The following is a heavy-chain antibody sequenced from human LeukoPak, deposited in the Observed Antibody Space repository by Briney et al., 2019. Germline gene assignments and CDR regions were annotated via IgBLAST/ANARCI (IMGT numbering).Heavy chain of an antibody. CDR3: ARQTEHHLVLEN. J-gene: IGHJ4*02. CDR1: GSSFTTYW. Sequence: GESLKISCTGSGSSFTTYWISWVRQKPGKGLEWMGRIDPDDSYTNYSPSFQGHVTISVDKSLGAAYLQWTSPKASDTAIYYCARQTEHHLVLENWGQGTLVTVSS. D-gene: IGHD6-13*01. CDR2: IDPDDSYT. V-gene: IGHV5-10-1*01.